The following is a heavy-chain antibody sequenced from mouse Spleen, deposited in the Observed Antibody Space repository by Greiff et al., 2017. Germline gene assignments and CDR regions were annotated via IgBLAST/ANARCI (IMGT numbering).Heavy chain of an antibody. V-gene: IGHV1S81*02. Sequence: VQLQQPGAELVKPGASVKLSCKASGYTFTSYWMHWVKQRPGQGLEWIGEINPSNGRTNYNEKFKSKATLTVDKSSSTAYMQLSSLTSEDSAVYYCARSDDYDGPWFAYWGQGTLVTVSA. CDR3: ARSDDYDGPWFAY. J-gene: IGHJ3*01. CDR1: GYTFTSYW. D-gene: IGHD2-4*01. CDR2: INPSNGRT.